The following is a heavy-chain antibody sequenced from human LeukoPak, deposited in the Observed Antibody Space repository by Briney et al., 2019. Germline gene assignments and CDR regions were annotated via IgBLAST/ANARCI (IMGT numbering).Heavy chain of an antibody. CDR2: IKSDGSST. J-gene: IGHJ4*02. Sequence: GGSLRLSCAASGFTFSTYCMHWVRQAPGKGPMWVSRIKSDGSSTIYADSVKGRFTISTDNAKNTLYLQMNSLRAEDTAVYYCACSAGGNDFWSGYLDYWGQGSLVTVSS. CDR3: ACSAGGNDFWSGYLDY. D-gene: IGHD3-3*01. V-gene: IGHV3-74*01. CDR1: GFTFSTYC.